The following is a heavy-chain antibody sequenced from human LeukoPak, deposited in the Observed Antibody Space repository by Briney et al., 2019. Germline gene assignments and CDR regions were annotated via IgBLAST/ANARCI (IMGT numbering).Heavy chain of an antibody. CDR2: ISSSSSYI. V-gene: IGHV3-21*04. J-gene: IGHJ6*02. CDR1: GFTFSSYS. D-gene: IGHD5-24*01. CDR3: ARDLGSRVHRDTRHYGMDV. Sequence: MPGGSLRLSCAASGFTFSSYSMNWVRQAPGKGLEWVSSISSSSSYIYYADSVKGRFTISRDNAKNSLYLQMNSLRSEDTAVYYCARDLGSRVHRDTRHYGMDVWGQGTTVTVSS.